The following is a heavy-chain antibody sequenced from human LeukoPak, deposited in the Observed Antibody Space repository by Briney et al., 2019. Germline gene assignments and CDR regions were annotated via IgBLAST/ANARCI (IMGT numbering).Heavy chain of an antibody. CDR2: IYYSGST. D-gene: IGHD4-11*01. CDR3: AFLSYRTTASFDY. V-gene: IGHV4-59*01. J-gene: IGHJ4*02. Sequence: SETLSLTCTVSGGPISSYYWSWIRQPPGKGLEWIGYIYYSGSTNYNPSLKSRVTISVDTSKNQFSLKLSSVTAADTAVYYCAFLSYRTTASFDYWGRGTLVTVSS. CDR1: GGPISSYY.